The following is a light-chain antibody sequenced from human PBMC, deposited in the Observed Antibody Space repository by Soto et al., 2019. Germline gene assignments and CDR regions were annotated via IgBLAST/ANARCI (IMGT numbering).Light chain of an antibody. CDR1: SSDVGGYNY. CDR2: GVT. V-gene: IGLV2-14*01. CDR3: FSHRSGDSHV. Sequence: QSVLTQPAPVSGSPGQSITISCAGTSSDVGGYNYVSWYQQYPGKAPKLMIYGVTNRPSGVSNRFSGSKTGNTASLTISGLQAEDEAYYYCFSHRSGDSHVFGTGTKGTVL. J-gene: IGLJ1*01.